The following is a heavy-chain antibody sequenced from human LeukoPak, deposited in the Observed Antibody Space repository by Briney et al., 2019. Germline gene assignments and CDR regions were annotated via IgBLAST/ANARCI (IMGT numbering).Heavy chain of an antibody. Sequence: GGSLRLSCAASGLSFSETSMNWVRQAPGKGLEWISYITHSSSIISYADSVKGRFTTSRDNAKNPLYLQMDGLRGEDTAVYYCARDYCSTGTCYIKGYFDPWGRGTLVTVLS. V-gene: IGHV3-48*01. D-gene: IGHD2-15*01. CDR2: ITHSSSII. CDR3: ARDYCSTGTCYIKGYFDP. CDR1: GLSFSETS. J-gene: IGHJ2*01.